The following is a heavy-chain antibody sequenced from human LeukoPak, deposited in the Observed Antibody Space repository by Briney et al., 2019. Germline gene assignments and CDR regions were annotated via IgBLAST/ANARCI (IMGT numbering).Heavy chain of an antibody. CDR2: IYLDGSRA. Sequence: GGFLRLSCAVSGFTFTNYWMSWARQSPGKGLEWVANIYLDGSRAYYVDSVKGRFTISRDNAKNSLFLQMNSLSAEDTAVYYCGRAGPVTKDHFMDVWGKGTTVTVSS. D-gene: IGHD2-2*01. J-gene: IGHJ6*03. CDR3: GRAGPVTKDHFMDV. CDR1: GFTFTNYW. V-gene: IGHV3-7*01.